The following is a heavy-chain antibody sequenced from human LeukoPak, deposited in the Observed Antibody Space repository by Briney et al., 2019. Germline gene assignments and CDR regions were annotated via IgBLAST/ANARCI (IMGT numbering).Heavy chain of an antibody. CDR2: ISAYNGNT. CDR1: GYTFTSYG. D-gene: IGHD4-23*01. J-gene: IGHJ3*02. Sequence: ASVKVSCKASGYTFTSYGISWVRQAPGQGLEWMGWISAYNGNTNYAQKLQGRVTMTTDTSTSTAYMELRSLRSDDTAVYYCARVGRLTVVTSSFDIWGQGTMVTVSS. CDR3: ARVGRLTVVTSSFDI. V-gene: IGHV1-18*01.